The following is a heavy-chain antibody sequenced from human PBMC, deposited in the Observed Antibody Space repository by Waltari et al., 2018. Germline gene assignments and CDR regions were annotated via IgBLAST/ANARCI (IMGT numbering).Heavy chain of an antibody. V-gene: IGHV1-3*01. J-gene: IGHJ4*02. Sequence: QVQFVQSGAEVKKPGASVKVSCKASGYTFRNYDIHWVRQAPGQRLAWMGWINAGNDNTKCSEKFQGRVTITRDASARIAYMELSSLRSEDTAVYYCASLGGGGGYWGQGTLVTVSS. CDR3: ASLGGGGGY. CDR2: INAGNDNT. D-gene: IGHD3-16*01. CDR1: GYTFRNYD.